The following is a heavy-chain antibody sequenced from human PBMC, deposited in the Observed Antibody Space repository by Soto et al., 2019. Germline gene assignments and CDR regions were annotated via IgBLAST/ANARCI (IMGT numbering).Heavy chain of an antibody. CDR3: AKVSGGRETHDAYYFDY. J-gene: IGHJ4*02. CDR1: GFTFDDYA. CDR2: ISWNSGSI. D-gene: IGHD3-16*01. V-gene: IGHV3-9*01. Sequence: ESGGGLVQPGRSLRLSCAASGFTFDDYAMHWVRQAPGKGLEWVSGISWNSGSIGYADSVKGRFTISRDNAKNSLYLQMNSLRAEDTALYYCAKVSGGRETHDAYYFDYWGQGTLVTVSS.